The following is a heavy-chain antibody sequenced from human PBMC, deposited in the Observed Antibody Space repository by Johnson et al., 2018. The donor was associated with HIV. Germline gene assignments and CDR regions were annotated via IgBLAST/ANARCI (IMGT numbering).Heavy chain of an antibody. V-gene: IGHV3-11*04. CDR1: GFTFSDYY. D-gene: IGHD5-12*01. CDR3: AKEWIAFDI. Sequence: MQLVESGGGLVKPGGSLRLSCAASGFTFSDYYIHWIRQAPGKGLEWLAFITGRGTAIYADSVKGRFTISRDNAKSSVILQVNSLTAEDTATYYCAKEWIAFDIWGQGTMVTVSS. CDR2: ITGRGTAI. J-gene: IGHJ3*02.